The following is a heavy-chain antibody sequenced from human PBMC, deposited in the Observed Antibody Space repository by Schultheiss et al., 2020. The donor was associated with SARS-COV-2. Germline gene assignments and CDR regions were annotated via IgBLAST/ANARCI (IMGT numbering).Heavy chain of an antibody. Sequence: GGSLRLSCAASGFTFSSYGMHWVRQAPGKGLEWVAVIWYDGSNKYYADSVKGRFTISRDNSKNTLYLQMNSLRAEDTAVYYCARDLWFGESYFDYWGQGTLVT. CDR1: GFTFSSYG. J-gene: IGHJ4*02. D-gene: IGHD3-10*01. CDR2: IWYDGSNK. CDR3: ARDLWFGESYFDY. V-gene: IGHV3-33*01.